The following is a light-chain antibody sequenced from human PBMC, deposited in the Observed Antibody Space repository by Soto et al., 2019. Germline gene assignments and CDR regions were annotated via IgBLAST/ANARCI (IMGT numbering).Light chain of an antibody. CDR2: KAS. CDR3: QQYNSYQWT. Sequence: DIQMSQSPSTLSASVGDRVTITCRASHSISSWLAWYQQKPGKAPKVLIYKASSLESGVPSRFSGSGSGTEFTLTTSSLQPDDFATYYCQQYNSYQWTFGQGTKVEIK. V-gene: IGKV1-5*03. J-gene: IGKJ1*01. CDR1: HSISSW.